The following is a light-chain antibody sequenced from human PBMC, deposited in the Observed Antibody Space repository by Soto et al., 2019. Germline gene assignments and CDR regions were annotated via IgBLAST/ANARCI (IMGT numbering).Light chain of an antibody. V-gene: IGLV2-14*01. CDR2: EVS. Sequence: QSALTQPASVSGSPGQSITISCTGTSSDVGGYNYVSWYQQHPGNAPKLMIYEVSNRPSGVSNRFSGSKSGNTASLTISGLQADDEADYYCSSYTSSSIDYVFGTGTKVTVL. J-gene: IGLJ1*01. CDR1: SSDVGGYNY. CDR3: SSYTSSSIDYV.